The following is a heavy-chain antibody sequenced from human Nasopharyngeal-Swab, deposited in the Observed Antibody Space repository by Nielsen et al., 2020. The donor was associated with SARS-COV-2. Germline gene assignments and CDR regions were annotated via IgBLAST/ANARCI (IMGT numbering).Heavy chain of an antibody. CDR2: IITILGIA. Sequence: SVQISCKASAGTFSSYAISWVRQHPGQGLEWMGRIITILGIANYAQKFQGRVTITADKSTSTAYMELSSLRSEDTAVYSCARADDILTGYYSPYGMDVWGQGTTVTVSS. V-gene: IGHV1-69*04. D-gene: IGHD3-9*01. J-gene: IGHJ6*02. CDR1: AGTFSSYA. CDR3: ARADDILTGYYSPYGMDV.